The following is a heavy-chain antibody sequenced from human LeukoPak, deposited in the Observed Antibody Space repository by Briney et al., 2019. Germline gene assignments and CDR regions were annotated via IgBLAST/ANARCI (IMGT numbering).Heavy chain of an antibody. Sequence: ASVKVSCKASGYTFTGYYMHWVRQAPGQGLEWMGCINPNSGGTNYAQKFQGRVTMTGDTPISTAYMELSRLRSDDTAVYYCARVSVAGTPDRDYFDYWGQGTLVTVSS. CDR3: ARVSVAGTPDRDYFDY. V-gene: IGHV1-2*02. CDR1: GYTFTGYY. D-gene: IGHD6-19*01. CDR2: INPNSGGT. J-gene: IGHJ4*02.